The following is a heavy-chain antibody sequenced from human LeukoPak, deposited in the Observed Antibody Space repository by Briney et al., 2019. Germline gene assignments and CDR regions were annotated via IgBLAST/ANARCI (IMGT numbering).Heavy chain of an antibody. D-gene: IGHD1-26*01. Sequence: GKSLRLSCAASGFTFSNFPMHWVRQAPGKGLQWVAVISYDGSNKYYADSVKGRFTISRDSSKNTLYLQMNSLRAEDTAVYYRARGWSYTYPIDYWGQGTLVTVSS. CDR3: ARGWSYTYPIDY. J-gene: IGHJ4*02. CDR1: GFTFSNFP. V-gene: IGHV3-30*04. CDR2: ISYDGSNK.